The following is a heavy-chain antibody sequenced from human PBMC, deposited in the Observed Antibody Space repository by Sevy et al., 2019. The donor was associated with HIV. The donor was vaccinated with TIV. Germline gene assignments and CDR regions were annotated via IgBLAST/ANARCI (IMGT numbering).Heavy chain of an antibody. V-gene: IGHV1-3*01. D-gene: IGHD6-6*01. CDR3: ARGPKSSIAARPPHFDY. J-gene: IGHJ4*02. CDR2: INAGNGNT. Sequence: ASVKVSCKASGYTFTSYAMHWVRQAPGQRLEWMGWINAGNGNTKYSQKFQGRVTITRDTSASTAYMELSSLRSEDTAVYYCARGPKSSIAARPPHFDYWCQGTLVTVSS. CDR1: GYTFTSYA.